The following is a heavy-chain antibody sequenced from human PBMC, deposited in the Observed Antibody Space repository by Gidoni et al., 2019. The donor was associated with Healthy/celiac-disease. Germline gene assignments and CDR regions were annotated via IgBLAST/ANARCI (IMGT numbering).Heavy chain of an antibody. CDR3: ARGFYDSSGYYLYYYYYGMDV. D-gene: IGHD3-22*01. CDR1: GGTFSSYA. J-gene: IGHJ6*02. CDR2: IIPIFGTE. Sequence: QVQLVQSGAEVKKPGSSVKVSCKASGGTFSSYAISWVRQAPGQGREWMGGIIPIFGTENYAQKFQGRVTITADESTSTAYMELSSLRSEDTAVYYCARGFYDSSGYYLYYYYYGMDVWGQGTTVTVSS. V-gene: IGHV1-69*01.